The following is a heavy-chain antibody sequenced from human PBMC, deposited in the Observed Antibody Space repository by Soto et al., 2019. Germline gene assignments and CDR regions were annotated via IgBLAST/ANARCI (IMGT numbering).Heavy chain of an antibody. Sequence: GESLKISCKGSGYSFTSYWIGWVRQMPGKGLEWMGIIYPGDSDTRYSPSFQGQVTISADKSISTAYLQWSSLKASDTAMYYCARLGGYYDILTGYPRVSDYWGQGTLVTVSS. CDR2: IYPGDSDT. V-gene: IGHV5-51*01. J-gene: IGHJ4*02. CDR1: GYSFTSYW. CDR3: ARLGGYYDILTGYPRVSDY. D-gene: IGHD3-9*01.